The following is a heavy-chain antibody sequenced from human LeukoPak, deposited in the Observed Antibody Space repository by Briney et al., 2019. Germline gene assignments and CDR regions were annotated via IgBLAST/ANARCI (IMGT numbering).Heavy chain of an antibody. J-gene: IGHJ4*02. Sequence: GGSLRLSCAASGFTFSNYGMHWVRPALGKGLEWVAVICSVGSTKYHADSVQGGFAISRDTSKNTVYLQMNYVRGENTAVYYCARCRDIGSYNLLRDWGQGSLVIVSS. CDR1: GFTFSNYG. CDR3: ARCRDIGSYNLLRD. CDR2: ICSVGSTK. D-gene: IGHD2-15*01. V-gene: IGHV3-33*01.